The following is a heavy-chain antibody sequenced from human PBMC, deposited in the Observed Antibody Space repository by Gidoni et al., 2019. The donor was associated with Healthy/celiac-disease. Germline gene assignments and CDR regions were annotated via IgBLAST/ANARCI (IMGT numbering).Heavy chain of an antibody. CDR1: GFTLSSYS. CDR3: ARDGYSSSRYLPGYFQH. Sequence: EVQLVESGGGLVKPGGSLRLSCAASGFTLSSYSMNWVRQAPGKGLEWVSSISSSSRYIYYADSGKGRFTISRDNAKNSLYLQMNSLRAEDTAVYYCARDGYSSSRYLPGYFQHWGQGTLVTVSS. D-gene: IGHD6-13*01. CDR2: ISSSSRYI. V-gene: IGHV3-21*01. J-gene: IGHJ1*01.